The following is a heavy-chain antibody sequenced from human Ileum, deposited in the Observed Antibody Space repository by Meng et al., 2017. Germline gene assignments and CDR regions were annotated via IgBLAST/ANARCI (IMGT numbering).Heavy chain of an antibody. Sequence: QITLKESGPTLVEPTETLTLTSTFSGFSLNTVGVGVGWIRQPPGKALEWLALIYWDDEYRYSPSLRSRLTITKDTSRNQVVLRMTNVALVDAGTYYCVHRLVAAQHWFDPWGQGTLVTVSS. CDR1: GFSLNTVGVG. J-gene: IGHJ5*02. CDR2: IYWDDEY. V-gene: IGHV2-5*02. CDR3: VHRLVAAQHWFDP. D-gene: IGHD6-6*01.